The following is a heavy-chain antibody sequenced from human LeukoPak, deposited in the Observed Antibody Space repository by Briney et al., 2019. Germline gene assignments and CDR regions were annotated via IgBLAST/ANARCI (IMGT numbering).Heavy chain of an antibody. CDR3: ARNSSGWSFDL. CDR2: IYQSGST. CDR1: GGSISGSSHY. Sequence: PSEILSLTCTVSGGSISGSSHYWGWIRQPPGKGLEWIGSIYQSGSTHYNFYLRSRVTISVDTSKNQFSLKLSSVTAADTSVYYCARNSSGWSFDLWGRGTLVTVS. D-gene: IGHD6-19*01. J-gene: IGHJ2*01. V-gene: IGHV4-39*01.